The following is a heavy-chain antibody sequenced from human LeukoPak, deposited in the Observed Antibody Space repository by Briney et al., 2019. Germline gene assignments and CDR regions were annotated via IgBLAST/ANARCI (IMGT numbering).Heavy chain of an antibody. V-gene: IGHV3-30*04. CDR2: ISYDGTNK. D-gene: IGHD3-3*01. CDR1: GFTFSNYP. CDR3: AKHSHDGTAPYYEVQLDY. J-gene: IGHJ4*02. Sequence: SGGSLRLSCAASGFTFSNYPMHWVRQAPGKGLEWLTVISYDGTNKYYADSVKGRFSISRDNSKNTLYLQMNSLRAEDTAIYYCAKHSHDGTAPYYEVQLDYWGQGTLVTVSS.